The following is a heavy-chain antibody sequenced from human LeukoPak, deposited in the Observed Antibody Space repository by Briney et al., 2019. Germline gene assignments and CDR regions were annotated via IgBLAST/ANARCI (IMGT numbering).Heavy chain of an antibody. CDR3: ARARSARRGSSWYGVDY. CDR2: INPNSGGT. J-gene: IGHJ4*02. V-gene: IGHV1-2*02. D-gene: IGHD6-13*01. CDR1: GYTFTGYY. Sequence: PMASVKVSCKASGYTFTGYYMHWVRQAPGQGLEWMGWINPNSGGTNYAQKFQGRVTMTRDTSISTAYMELSRLRSDDTAVYYCARARSARRGSSWYGVDYWGQGTLVTVSS.